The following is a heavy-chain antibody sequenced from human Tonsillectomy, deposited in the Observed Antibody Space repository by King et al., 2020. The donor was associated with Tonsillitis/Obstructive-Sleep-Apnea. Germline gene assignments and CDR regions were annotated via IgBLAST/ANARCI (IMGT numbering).Heavy chain of an antibody. Sequence: QLPESGPGLVKPSETLSLTCTVSGGSISSYYWSWIRQPPGKGLEWIGYIYYSGSTNYNPSLKSRVTISVDTSKNQFSLKLSSVTAADTAVYYCARENGYSSGWYYDAFDIWGQGTMVTVS. J-gene: IGHJ3*02. CDR3: ARENGYSSGWYYDAFDI. D-gene: IGHD6-19*01. V-gene: IGHV4-59*01. CDR2: IYYSGST. CDR1: GGSISSYY.